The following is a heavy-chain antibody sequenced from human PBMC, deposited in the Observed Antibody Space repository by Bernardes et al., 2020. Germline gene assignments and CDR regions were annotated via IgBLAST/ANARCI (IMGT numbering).Heavy chain of an antibody. J-gene: IGHJ4*02. CDR3: AREPYDYIWGSYRHFDY. V-gene: IGHV3-11*01. Sequence: GGSLRLSCAASGFTFSDYYMSWIRQAPGKGLEWVSYISSSGSTIYYADSVKGRFTISRDNAKNSLYLQMNSLRAEDTAVYYCAREPYDYIWGSYRHFDYWGQGTLVTVSS. CDR1: GFTFSDYY. CDR2: ISSSGSTI. D-gene: IGHD3-16*02.